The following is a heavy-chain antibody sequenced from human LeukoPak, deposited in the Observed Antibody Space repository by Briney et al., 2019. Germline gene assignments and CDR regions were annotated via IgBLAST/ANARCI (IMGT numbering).Heavy chain of an antibody. CDR3: ARSRTHLLLWFGELLGAEYFQH. Sequence: GASVKVSCKASGYTFTSYGISWVRQAPGQGLEWMGWISAYNGNTNYAQKLQGRVTMTTDTSTSTAYMELRSLRSDDTAVYYCARSRTHLLLWFGELLGAEYFQHWGQGTLVTVSS. CDR2: ISAYNGNT. J-gene: IGHJ1*01. D-gene: IGHD3-10*01. CDR1: GYTFTSYG. V-gene: IGHV1-18*01.